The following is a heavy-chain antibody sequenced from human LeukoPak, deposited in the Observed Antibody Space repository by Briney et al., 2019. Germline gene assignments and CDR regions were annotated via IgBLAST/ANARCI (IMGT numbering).Heavy chain of an antibody. V-gene: IGHV3-23*01. CDR2: IDASGGST. CDR1: GFTFGSYA. Sequence: GGSLRLSCAASGFTFGSYAMTWVRQAPGKGLEWVTSIDASGGSTYYADSVKGRFTISRDNSKNTFYLQMNTLRADDTAVYYCAKGSGSGWYGWFAPWGQGTLVPSLQ. D-gene: IGHD6-19*01. J-gene: IGHJ5*02. CDR3: AKGSGSGWYGWFAP.